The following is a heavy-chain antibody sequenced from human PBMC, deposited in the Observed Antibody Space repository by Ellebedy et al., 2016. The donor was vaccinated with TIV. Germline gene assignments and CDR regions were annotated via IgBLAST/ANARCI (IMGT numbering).Heavy chain of an antibody. CDR1: GYSFTGYY. CDR2: INPDRGDT. Sequence: AASVKVSCKASGYSFTGYYIHWVRQAPGQRLEWMGWINPDRGDTKYPQRFQVRVSMTRDTSSSTAYMALSGLTSDDTAIYYCAKDRFPYYDSSGTTGYFDCWGQGTLVTVSS. J-gene: IGHJ4*02. D-gene: IGHD3-22*01. CDR3: AKDRFPYYDSSGTTGYFDC. V-gene: IGHV1-2*02.